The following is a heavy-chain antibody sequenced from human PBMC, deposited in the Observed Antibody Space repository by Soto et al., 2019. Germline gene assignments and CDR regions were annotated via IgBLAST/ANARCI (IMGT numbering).Heavy chain of an antibody. CDR1: GFTFSGSA. CDR3: TRRDYGSGSNNYYYYYYMDV. J-gene: IGHJ6*03. V-gene: IGHV3-73*01. Sequence: GGSLRLSCAASGFTFSGSAMHWVRQASGKGLEWVGRIRSKANSYATAYAASVKGRFTISRDDSKNTAYLQMNSLKTEDTAVYYCTRRDYGSGSNNYYYYYYMDVWGKGTTVTVSS. CDR2: IRSKANSYAT. D-gene: IGHD3-10*01.